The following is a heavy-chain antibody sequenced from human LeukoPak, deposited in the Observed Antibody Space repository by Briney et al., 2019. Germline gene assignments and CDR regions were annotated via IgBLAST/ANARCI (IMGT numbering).Heavy chain of an antibody. Sequence: GGSLRLSCAASGFTFDDYAMNWVRQAPGKGLEWVSGLNWSGVSTGYADSVKGRFSISRDNAKNSLYLQMTSLRAEDTALYYCARGYSGYDYGYYFDYWGQGTLVTVSS. V-gene: IGHV3-20*04. CDR1: GFTFDDYA. D-gene: IGHD5-12*01. J-gene: IGHJ4*02. CDR2: LNWSGVST. CDR3: ARGYSGYDYGYYFDY.